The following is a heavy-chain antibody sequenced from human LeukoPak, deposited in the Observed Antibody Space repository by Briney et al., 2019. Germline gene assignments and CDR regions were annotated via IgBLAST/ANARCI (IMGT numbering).Heavy chain of an antibody. CDR3: ARDQLGFDY. D-gene: IGHD6-13*01. CDR2: ISGSGDNT. CDR1: GFTFSSYA. J-gene: IGHJ4*02. V-gene: IGHV3-23*01. Sequence: GGSLRLSCAASGFTFSSYAMNWVRQAPGKGLEWVSGISGSGDNTDYADSVKGRFTISRDNSKNTLYLQINSLRAEDTAVYYCARDQLGFDYWGQGALVTVSS.